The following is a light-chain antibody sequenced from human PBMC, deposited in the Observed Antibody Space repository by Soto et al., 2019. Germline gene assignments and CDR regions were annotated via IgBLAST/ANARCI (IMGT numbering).Light chain of an antibody. CDR1: QSISSN. CDR3: QRYNNWPPT. J-gene: IGKJ4*01. Sequence: EIVMTQSPATLSVSPWERATLSCRASQSISSNLAWYQQKPGQAPRPLIYDASTRATGVPARFSGSGSGTEFTLTINSLQSEDFAVYYCQRYNNWPPTFGGGTKVDI. CDR2: DAS. V-gene: IGKV3-15*01.